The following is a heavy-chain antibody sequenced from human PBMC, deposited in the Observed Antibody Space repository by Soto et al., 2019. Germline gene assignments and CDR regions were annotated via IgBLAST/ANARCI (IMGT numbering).Heavy chain of an antibody. CDR2: IIPIFGTA. CDR1: GSTFSSYA. CDR3: ARDRDIGVVVVADNYYCYGMDG. V-gene: IGHV1-69*01. D-gene: IGHD2-15*01. Sequence: QVQLVQSGAEVKKPGSSVKVSCKASGSTFSSYAISWLRQAPGQGLERRGGIIPIFGTADYAQKFQGRVTITADESTSTAYMERSSVRSEYTVVYYCARDRDIGVVVVADNYYCYGMDGWGQWTTVTVSS. J-gene: IGHJ6*02.